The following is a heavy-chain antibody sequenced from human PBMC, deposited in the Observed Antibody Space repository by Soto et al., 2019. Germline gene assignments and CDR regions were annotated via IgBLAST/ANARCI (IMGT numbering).Heavy chain of an antibody. CDR1: GFTFSSYA. Sequence: EVQLLESGGGLVQPGGSLRLSCAASGFTFSSYAMSWVRQAPGKGLEWVSAISGSGGSTYYADSVKGRFTISRDNSKNTLYRKMNSRRAEDTAVYYCAKMVKGGGGIVGPGFDYWGQGTLVTVSS. D-gene: IGHD1-26*01. CDR3: AKMVKGGGGIVGPGFDY. V-gene: IGHV3-23*01. J-gene: IGHJ4*02. CDR2: ISGSGGST.